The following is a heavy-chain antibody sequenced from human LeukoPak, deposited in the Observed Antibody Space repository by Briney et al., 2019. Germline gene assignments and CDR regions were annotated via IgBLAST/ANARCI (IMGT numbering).Heavy chain of an antibody. CDR3: ARGRPRGIAAAGGVDY. D-gene: IGHD6-13*01. CDR2: INHSGST. CDR1: GGSFSGYY. V-gene: IGHV4-34*01. Sequence: SETLSLTCAVYGGSFSGYYWSWIRQPPGKGLEWIGEINHSGSTNYNPSLKSRVTISVDTSKNQFSLKLSSVTAADTAVYYCARGRPRGIAAAGGVDYWGQGTLVTVSS. J-gene: IGHJ4*02.